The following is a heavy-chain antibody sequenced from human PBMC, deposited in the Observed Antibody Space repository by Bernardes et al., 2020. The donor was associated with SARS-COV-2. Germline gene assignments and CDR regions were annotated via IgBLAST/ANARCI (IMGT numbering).Heavy chain of an antibody. D-gene: IGHD3-22*01. J-gene: IGHJ6*02. CDR2: INHSGST. Sequence: ETLSLTCTVYGGSFSGFYWNWIRQPPGKGLEWIGEINHSGSTNYNPSLKSRVTISVDVSKSQFSLKLRSVTAADTAVYYCARGSYDSSGYFYDHYYGVDVWGRGTTVTVSS. CDR3: ARGSYDSSGYFYDHYYGVDV. CDR1: GGSFSGFY. V-gene: IGHV4-34*01.